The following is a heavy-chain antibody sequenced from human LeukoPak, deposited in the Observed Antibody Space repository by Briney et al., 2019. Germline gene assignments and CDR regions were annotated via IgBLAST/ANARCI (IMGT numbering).Heavy chain of an antibody. CDR3: AKAARSKPETRFELPVVAAAVGDYFDY. D-gene: IGHD2-15*01. Sequence: PGRSLRLSCAASGFTFDDYAMHWVRQAPGKGLEWVSGISWNSGSIGYADSVKGRFTISRDNAKNSLYLQMNGLRAEDTALYYCAKAARSKPETRFELPVVAAAVGDYFDYWGQGTLVTVSS. CDR1: GFTFDDYA. J-gene: IGHJ4*02. V-gene: IGHV3-9*01. CDR2: ISWNSGSI.